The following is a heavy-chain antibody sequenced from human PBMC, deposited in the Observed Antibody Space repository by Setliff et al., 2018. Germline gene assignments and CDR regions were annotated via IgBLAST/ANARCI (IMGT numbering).Heavy chain of an antibody. J-gene: IGHJ6*02. V-gene: IGHV4-59*01. CDR1: GGSISSYY. CDR2: IYYSGST. D-gene: IGHD6-13*01. Sequence: SETLSLTCTVSGGSISSYYWSWIRQPPGKGLEWIAYIYYSGSTNYNPSLKSRVTISVDTSKNQFSLKLSSVTAADTAVYYRAREWGSSSWSSPRYYYYGMDVWDQGTTVTVSS. CDR3: AREWGSSSWSSPRYYYYGMDV.